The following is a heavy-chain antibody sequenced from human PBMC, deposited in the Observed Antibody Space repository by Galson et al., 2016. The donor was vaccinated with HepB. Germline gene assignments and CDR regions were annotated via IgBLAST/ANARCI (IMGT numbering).Heavy chain of an antibody. CDR2: IYYSGRT. D-gene: IGHD6-13*01. CDR1: GASVSSNSFY. J-gene: IGHJ4*02. CDR3: ARQTITAAGDY. V-gene: IGHV4-39*01. Sequence: LTCSVSGASVSSNSFYWAWIRQPPGKGLEWIGSIYYSGRTYNNPSLKSRVTMSVDTSKNYFSLKLTSVTAADTAVYYCARQTITAAGDYWGQGTLVTVSS.